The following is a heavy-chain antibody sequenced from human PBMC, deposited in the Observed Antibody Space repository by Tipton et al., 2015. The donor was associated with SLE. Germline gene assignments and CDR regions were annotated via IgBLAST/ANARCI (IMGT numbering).Heavy chain of an antibody. CDR1: GGSFSGYY. CDR3: ARRDSSGYTTFDL. V-gene: IGHV4-34*01. J-gene: IGHJ3*01. Sequence: TLSLTCVVHGGSFSGYYWSWIRQPPGKGLEWIGEITHSGSTSYNPSLKSRVIISIDTSKNEFSLKVRSVTAADTAVYYCARRDSSGYTTFDLWGQGTMVTVSS. D-gene: IGHD3-22*01. CDR2: ITHSGST.